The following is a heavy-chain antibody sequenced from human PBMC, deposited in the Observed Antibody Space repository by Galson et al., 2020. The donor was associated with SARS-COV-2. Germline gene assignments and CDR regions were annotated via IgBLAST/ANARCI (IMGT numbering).Heavy chain of an antibody. CDR1: GPSISSGSYS. D-gene: IGHD4-17*01. J-gene: IGHJ3*02. V-gene: IGHV4-30-2*01. CDR2: IPHSGGT. Sequence: SETLSLTCAVSGPSISSGSYSWHWIRQPPGTGLEWIGYIPHSGGTYYNPSLKSRVTISGDRSKNQFSLRLSSVTAADTAVYDCARLHYGEYAPEAFDIWGPGTRVTVAS. CDR3: ARLHYGEYAPEAFDI.